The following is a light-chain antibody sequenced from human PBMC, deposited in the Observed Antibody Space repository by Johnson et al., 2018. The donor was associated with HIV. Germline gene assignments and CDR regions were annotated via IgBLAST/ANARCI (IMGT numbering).Light chain of an antibody. J-gene: IGLJ1*01. CDR3: GTWDSSLSAFYV. CDR2: DNN. V-gene: IGLV1-51*01. CDR1: SSNIGDNY. Sequence: QSVLTQPPSVSAAPGQKVSISCSGSSSNIGDNYVSWYQQVPGTAPKLLIYDNNKRPSGIPDRFSGSKSGTSATLGITGLQTGDEADYYCGTWDSSLSAFYVFRTGTNVTVL.